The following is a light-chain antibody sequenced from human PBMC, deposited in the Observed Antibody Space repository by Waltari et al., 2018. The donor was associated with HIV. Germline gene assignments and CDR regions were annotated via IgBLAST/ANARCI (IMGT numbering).Light chain of an antibody. CDR2: EVS. CDR1: SSDVGGYNL. CDR3: CAYAGSTTYVI. J-gene: IGLJ2*01. V-gene: IGLV2-23*02. Sequence: QSALTQPASVSGSPGQPLTIPCTGTSSDVGGYNLVSWYQQPPGKAPKLMIYEVSKRPSGVSNRFSGSKSGNTASLTISGLQAEDEADYYCCAYAGSTTYVIFGGGTKLTVL.